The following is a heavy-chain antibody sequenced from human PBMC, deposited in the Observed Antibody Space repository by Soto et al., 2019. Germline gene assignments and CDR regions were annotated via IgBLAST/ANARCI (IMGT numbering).Heavy chain of an antibody. CDR2: IDPSDSFT. CDR1: GYSFSTYW. CDR3: ARTTIETWIDY. J-gene: IGHJ4*02. Sequence: PGESLKISCQGSGYSFSTYWITWVRQMPGKGLELMGRIDPSDSFTNYSPSFQGHVTISVDKSSNTAYLQWGSLKASDSAMYYCARTTIETWIDYWGQGTLVPVSS. V-gene: IGHV5-10-1*01.